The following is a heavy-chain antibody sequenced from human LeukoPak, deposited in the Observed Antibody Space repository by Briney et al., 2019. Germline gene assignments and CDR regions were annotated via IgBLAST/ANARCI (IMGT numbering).Heavy chain of an antibody. CDR3: ASSGSYRFDY. J-gene: IGHJ4*02. D-gene: IGHD1-26*01. CDR2: ITASGTAM. CDR1: GNYW. V-gene: IGHV3-48*02. Sequence: GGSLRLSCAASGNYWMHWVRQVPGKGLEWVSHITASGTAMFYADSVKGRFTISRDNAKNSLYLQMNSLRDEDTAVYYCASSGSYRFDYWGQGTLVTVSS.